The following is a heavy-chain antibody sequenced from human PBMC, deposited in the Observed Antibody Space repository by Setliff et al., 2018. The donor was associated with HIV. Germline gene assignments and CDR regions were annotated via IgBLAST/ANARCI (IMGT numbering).Heavy chain of an antibody. CDR1: GYFISNGYY. CDR3: ARQAWHYDRDGYFIDY. CDR2: IYQNGNT. Sequence: PSETLSLTCSVSGYFISNGYYWGWIRQPPGKGLEWVGTIYQNGNTYYSPSLESRVSVSMDMSRNQLSVKLNSATAADTAVYYCARQAWHYDRDGYFIDYWGQGKLVTVSS. V-gene: IGHV4-38-2*02. D-gene: IGHD3-22*01. J-gene: IGHJ4*02.